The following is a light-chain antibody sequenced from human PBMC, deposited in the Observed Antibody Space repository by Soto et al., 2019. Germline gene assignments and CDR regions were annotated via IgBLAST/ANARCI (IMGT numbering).Light chain of an antibody. V-gene: IGKV3-15*01. CDR1: QSLRSN. Sequence: EIVMTQSPATLSVSPGERATLSCRASQSLRSNLAWYQRKPGQAPRLLIYGASTRATGIPARFSGSGSGTEFTLTISSLQSEYVAIYYCQHYNNWPYTFGQGTKLEIK. CDR2: GAS. J-gene: IGKJ2*01. CDR3: QHYNNWPYT.